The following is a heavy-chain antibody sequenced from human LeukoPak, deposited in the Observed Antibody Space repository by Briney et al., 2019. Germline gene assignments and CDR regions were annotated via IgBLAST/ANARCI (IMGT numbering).Heavy chain of an antibody. CDR2: IIPIFGTA. Sequence: GASVKVSCKASGGTFSSYAISWVRQAPGQGLEWMGGIIPIFGTANYAQRFQGRVTITTDESTSTAYMELSSLRSEDTAVYYCATSAEGSIQLWFYFDYWGQGTLVTLSS. V-gene: IGHV1-69*05. CDR1: GGTFSSYA. CDR3: ATSAEGSIQLWFYFDY. J-gene: IGHJ4*02. D-gene: IGHD5-18*01.